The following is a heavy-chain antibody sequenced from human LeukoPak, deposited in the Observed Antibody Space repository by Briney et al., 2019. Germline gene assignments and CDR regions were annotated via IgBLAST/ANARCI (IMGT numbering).Heavy chain of an antibody. D-gene: IGHD6-19*01. CDR3: AKGGGSAWSFFFDY. Sequence: PGGSLRPSCAASGFTFSSYWMTWVRQAPGKGLEWVASVKKDASEKYYVDSVKGRFTISRDNAKNSLYLQMNSLRVEDTAVYYCAKGGGSAWSFFFDYWGQGILVTVSS. CDR2: VKKDASEK. V-gene: IGHV3-7*01. CDR1: GFTFSSYW. J-gene: IGHJ4*02.